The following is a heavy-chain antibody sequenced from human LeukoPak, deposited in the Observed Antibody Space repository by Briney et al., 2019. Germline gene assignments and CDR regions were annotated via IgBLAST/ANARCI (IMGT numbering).Heavy chain of an antibody. CDR1: GYSISSDYY. CDR3: ARHLGYSSSWYWFDP. V-gene: IGHV4-38-2*02. D-gene: IGHD6-13*01. CDR2: IYHSGST. Sequence: SETLSLTCTVSGYSISSDYYWGWIRQPPGKGLEWIGFIYHSGSTYYNPSLKSRVTISVDTSKNQFSLKLSSVTAADTAVYYCARHLGYSSSWYWFDPWGQGTLVTVSS. J-gene: IGHJ5*02.